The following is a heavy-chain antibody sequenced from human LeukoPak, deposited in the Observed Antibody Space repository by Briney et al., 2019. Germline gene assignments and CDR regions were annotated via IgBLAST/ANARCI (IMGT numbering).Heavy chain of an antibody. V-gene: IGHV3-30*03. CDR1: GFTFSSYS. CDR2: ISYDGSNK. D-gene: IGHD3-22*01. J-gene: IGHJ4*02. Sequence: TGGSLRLSCAASGFTFSSYSMNWVRQAPGKGLEWVAVISYDGSNKYYADSVKGRFTISRGNSKNTLYLQMNSLRAEDTAVYNCARGSGYLETFDYWGQGTLVTVSS. CDR3: ARGSGYLETFDY.